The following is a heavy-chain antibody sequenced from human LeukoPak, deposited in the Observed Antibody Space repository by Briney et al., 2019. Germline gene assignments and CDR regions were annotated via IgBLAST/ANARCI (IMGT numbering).Heavy chain of an antibody. J-gene: IGHJ4*02. CDR1: GYTFTSYG. CDR2: ISAYNGNT. Sequence: ASVKVSCKASGYTFTSYGISWVRQAPGQGLEWMGWISAYNGNTSYAQKLQGRVTMTTDTSTSTAYMEPRSLRSDDTAVYYCARVAQKGSIAVAGTFDYWGQGTLVTVSS. CDR3: ARVAQKGSIAVAGTFDY. D-gene: IGHD6-19*01. V-gene: IGHV1-18*01.